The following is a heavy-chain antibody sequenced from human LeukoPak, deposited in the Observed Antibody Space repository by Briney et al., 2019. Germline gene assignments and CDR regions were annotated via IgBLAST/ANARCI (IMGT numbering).Heavy chain of an antibody. J-gene: IGHJ4*02. CDR2: ISSGGSTI. Sequence: PGRSLRLSCAASRFTFSYFAMNWVRQAPGKGLEWVSYISSGGSTIYYADSVKGRFTISRDNAKNSLYLQMNSLRAEDTAVYYCAREIAAAGTSGLFDYWGQGTLVTVSS. CDR3: AREIAAAGTSGLFDY. CDR1: RFTFSYFA. V-gene: IGHV3-48*04. D-gene: IGHD6-13*01.